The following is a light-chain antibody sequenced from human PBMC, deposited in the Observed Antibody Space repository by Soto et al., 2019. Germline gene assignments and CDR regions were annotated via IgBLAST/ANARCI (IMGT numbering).Light chain of an antibody. CDR3: QQYSNWPPFT. CDR2: DTS. J-gene: IGKJ5*01. Sequence: EMVMTQSPATLSVSPGERATLSCRASQSVSSNLAWYQQKPGQAPRLLIYDTSTRATGIPARFSGSGSGTEFTLTISSLQSEDFAVYYCQQYSNWPPFTFGQGT. V-gene: IGKV3-15*01. CDR1: QSVSSN.